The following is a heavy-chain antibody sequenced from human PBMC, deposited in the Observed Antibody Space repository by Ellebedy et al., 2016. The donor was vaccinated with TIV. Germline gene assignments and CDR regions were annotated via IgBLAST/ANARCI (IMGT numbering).Heavy chain of an antibody. CDR3: ARVEPVEETTVTRSEPDY. CDR1: GFTFSSYS. Sequence: GESLKISCAASGFTFSSYSMNWVRQAPGKGLEWVSYISSSSSTIYYADSVKGRFTISRDNAKNSLYLQMNSLRAEDTAVYYCARVEPVEETTVTRSEPDYWGQGTLVTVSS. J-gene: IGHJ4*02. D-gene: IGHD4-17*01. V-gene: IGHV3-48*04. CDR2: ISSSSSTI.